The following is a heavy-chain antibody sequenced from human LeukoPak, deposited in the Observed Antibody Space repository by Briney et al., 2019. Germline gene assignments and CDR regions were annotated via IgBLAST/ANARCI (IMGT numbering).Heavy chain of an antibody. J-gene: IGHJ6*02. D-gene: IGHD3-3*01. CDR3: ARGYYDFWSGYYTDARGMDV. V-gene: IGHV1-46*01. Sequence: ASVKVSCKASGYTFTSYYMHWVRQAPGQGLEWMGIINPSGGSTSYAQKFQGRVTMTRDTSISTAYMELSRLRSDDTAVYYCARGYYDFWSGYYTDARGMDVWGQGTTVTVSS. CDR2: INPSGGST. CDR1: GYTFTSYY.